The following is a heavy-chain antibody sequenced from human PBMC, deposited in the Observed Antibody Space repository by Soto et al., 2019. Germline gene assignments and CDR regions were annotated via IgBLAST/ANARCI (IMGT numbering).Heavy chain of an antibody. CDR2: IYYSGST. J-gene: IGHJ4*02. Sequence: SETLSLTCAVSGGSISTTHWWTWVRQPPGKGLEWIGEIYYSGSTYYNPSLKSRVTISVDTSKNQFSLKLSSVTAADTAVYYCARDRALWGQGTLVTVSS. V-gene: IGHV4-4*02. CDR1: GGSISTTHW. CDR3: ARDRAL.